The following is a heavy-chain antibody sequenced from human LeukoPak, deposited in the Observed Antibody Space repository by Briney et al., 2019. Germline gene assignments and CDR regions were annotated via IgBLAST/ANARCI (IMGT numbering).Heavy chain of an antibody. Sequence: SVKVSCKASGDTFSSYTISWVRQAPGQGLEWMGGIIPIFGTANNAQKFQGRVTITADESTSTAYMELSSLRSEDTAVYYCAKPYNWNYGFDYWGQGTLVTVSS. D-gene: IGHD1-7*01. J-gene: IGHJ4*02. CDR2: IIPIFGTA. CDR3: AKPYNWNYGFDY. CDR1: GDTFSSYT. V-gene: IGHV1-69*13.